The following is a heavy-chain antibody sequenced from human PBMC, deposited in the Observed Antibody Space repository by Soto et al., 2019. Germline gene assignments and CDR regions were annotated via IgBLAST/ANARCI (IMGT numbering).Heavy chain of an antibody. Sequence: SVKVSCKASGGTFSGHGIAWVRQVPGQGLEWMGGIMPTFGSATYAPKFQGRVTISADKSTSTAYMELSRLRSADPAVYFCAPERSAQYFDYWGQGTLVTVSS. D-gene: IGHD1-26*01. CDR2: IMPTFGSA. CDR1: GGTFSGHG. V-gene: IGHV1-69*06. J-gene: IGHJ4*02. CDR3: APERSAQYFDY.